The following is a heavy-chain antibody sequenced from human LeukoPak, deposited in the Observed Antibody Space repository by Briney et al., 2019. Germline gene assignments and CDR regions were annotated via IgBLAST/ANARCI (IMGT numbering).Heavy chain of an antibody. Sequence: GASVKVSCKTSEYTFTAYYIHWVRQAPGQGLEWMGWINPNSGGTNYAQKFQGRVAMTRDTSISAAYMELNSLRSDDTAAYYCARVRIAVSGTLGYWGQGTLVTVSS. V-gene: IGHV1-2*02. CDR3: ARVRIAVSGTLGY. CDR1: EYTFTAYY. CDR2: INPNSGGT. D-gene: IGHD6-19*01. J-gene: IGHJ4*02.